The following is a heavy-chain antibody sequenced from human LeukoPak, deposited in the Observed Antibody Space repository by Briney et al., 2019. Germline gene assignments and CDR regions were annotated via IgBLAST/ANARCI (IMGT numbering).Heavy chain of an antibody. V-gene: IGHV4-30-2*01. J-gene: IGHJ6*02. CDR3: ASALLVRGVIYYGMDV. Sequence: SQTLSLTCAVPGGSISSGGYSWSWIRQPPGKGLEWIGYIYHSGSTYYNPSLKSRVTISVDRSKNQFSLKLSSVTAADTAVYYCASALLVRGVIYYGMDVWGQGTTVTVSS. D-gene: IGHD3-10*01. CDR1: GGSISSGGYS. CDR2: IYHSGST.